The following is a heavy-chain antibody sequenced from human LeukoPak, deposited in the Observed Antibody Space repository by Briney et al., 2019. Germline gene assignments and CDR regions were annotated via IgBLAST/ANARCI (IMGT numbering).Heavy chain of an antibody. CDR1: GFTFSSYE. Sequence: GGSLRLSCAAFGFTFSSYEMNWVRQAPGKGLEWVSYISSSGTTIYYADSVKGRFTISRDNAKNSLYLQMNSLRAEDTAVYYCARRYCSSTSCLIDYWGQGTLVIVSS. J-gene: IGHJ4*02. V-gene: IGHV3-48*03. D-gene: IGHD2-2*01. CDR2: ISSSGTTI. CDR3: ARRYCSSTSCLIDY.